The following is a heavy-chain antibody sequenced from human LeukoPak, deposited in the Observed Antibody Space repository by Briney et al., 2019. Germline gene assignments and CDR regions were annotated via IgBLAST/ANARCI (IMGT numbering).Heavy chain of an antibody. CDR1: GGSISSYY. CDR3: ARGAFEYSTMLSYYYFDY. Sequence: PETLSLTCTVSGGSISSYYWSWIRQPPGKGLEWIGFIYYSGSTNYNPSLKSRVTISVDTSKNQFSLKLSSVTAADTAVYYCARGAFEYSTMLSYYYFDYWGQGTLVTVSS. J-gene: IGHJ4*02. D-gene: IGHD6-6*01. CDR2: IYYSGST. V-gene: IGHV4-59*01.